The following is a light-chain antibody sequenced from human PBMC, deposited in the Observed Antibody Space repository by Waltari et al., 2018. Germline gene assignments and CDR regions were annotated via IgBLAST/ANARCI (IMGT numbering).Light chain of an antibody. Sequence: QSALTQPASVSGSPGQSITISCTGTSSDVGGYNYVSWYQQHPGKAPKLMIYEVRNRPYGGLNRFSGSKSGNTASLTISGLQAEDEADYYCSSYTSSSTLVFGGGTKLTVL. J-gene: IGLJ2*01. CDR3: SSYTSSSTLV. V-gene: IGLV2-14*01. CDR2: EVR. CDR1: SSDVGGYNY.